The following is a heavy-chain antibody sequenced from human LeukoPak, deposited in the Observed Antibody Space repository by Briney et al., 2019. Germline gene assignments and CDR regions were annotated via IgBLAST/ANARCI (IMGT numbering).Heavy chain of an antibody. D-gene: IGHD6-19*01. CDR2: IHTSGST. CDR3: ARGKVVAGTPGQNSWDY. V-gene: IGHV4-4*07. CDR1: GGSISSYY. Sequence: SETLSLTCTVSGGSISSYYWNWIRQPAGKGLEWIGRIHTSGSTNYNPSPKSRVTMSVDTSKNQFSLKLSSVTAADTAVYYCARGKVVAGTPGQNSWDYWGQGTLVTVSS. J-gene: IGHJ4*02.